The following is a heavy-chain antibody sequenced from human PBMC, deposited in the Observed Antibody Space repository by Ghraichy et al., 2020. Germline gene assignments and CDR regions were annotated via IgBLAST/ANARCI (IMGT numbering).Heavy chain of an antibody. Sequence: GASLRLSCAASGFTFTNYWMHWVRQAPGKGLVWVSRINSDGSSTSYADSVKGRFTISRDNAKNTLYLQMNSLRAEDTAVYFCAKASGYYDTGAYFDYWGQGTLVTVSS. J-gene: IGHJ4*02. CDR2: INSDGSST. V-gene: IGHV3-74*01. CDR3: AKASGYYDTGAYFDY. CDR1: GFTFTNYW. D-gene: IGHD3-22*01.